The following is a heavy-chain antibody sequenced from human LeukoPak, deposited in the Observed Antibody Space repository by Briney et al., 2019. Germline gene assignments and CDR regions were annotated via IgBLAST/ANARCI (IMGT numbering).Heavy chain of an antibody. CDR2: IYYNGNT. V-gene: IGHV4-39*07. J-gene: IGHJ1*01. CDR3: ARGAGYYDSRKYFQH. Sequence: PSETLSLTCTVSGDSISSSDYYWAWIRQPPGKGLEWIGNIYYNGNTYYNSSLKSRVTISIDTSKKQFSLRLNAVTAADTAVYYCARGAGYYDSRKYFQHWGQGTLVTVSS. D-gene: IGHD3-22*01. CDR1: GDSISSSDYY.